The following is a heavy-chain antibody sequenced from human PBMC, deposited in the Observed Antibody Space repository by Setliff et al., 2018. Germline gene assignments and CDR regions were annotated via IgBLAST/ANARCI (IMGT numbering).Heavy chain of an antibody. Sequence: GGSLRLSCSGSGFNFSNYEINWVRQAPGKGLEWISYISSIGRLIHYADSVKGRFTVFRGNAGNSVHLQMNDLRVDDAAIYYCASPPIRQYNYYMDVWGKGTPVTVSS. D-gene: IGHD1-20*01. CDR2: ISSIGRLI. V-gene: IGHV3-48*03. CDR1: GFNFSNYE. J-gene: IGHJ6*04. CDR3: ASPPIRQYNYYMDV.